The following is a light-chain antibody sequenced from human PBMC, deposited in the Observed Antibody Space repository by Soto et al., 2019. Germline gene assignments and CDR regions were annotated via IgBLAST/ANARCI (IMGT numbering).Light chain of an antibody. V-gene: IGKV3-11*01. CDR1: QTVSRN. CDR3: QQRNNWPRST. Sequence: EIVLTQSPGTLSLSPGEMATLSFSASQTVSRNLAWYQQRPGQAPRLLMYDASNRASGVPARFSGSGSGTDFTLTISSLEPEDFAVYYCQQRNNWPRSTFGQGTRLEIK. J-gene: IGKJ5*01. CDR2: DAS.